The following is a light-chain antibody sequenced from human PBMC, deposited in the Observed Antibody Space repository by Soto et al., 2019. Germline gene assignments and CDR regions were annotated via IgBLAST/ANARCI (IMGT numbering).Light chain of an antibody. Sequence: DIQMTQSPSSLSASVGDRVTITCRASQSIANYLNWYQQKPGKAPNLLISAASSLQSGVPSRFSGSGSGTDFTLTISSLQPEDFATYYWQQTYSTPQTFGPGTKVEIK. J-gene: IGKJ1*01. V-gene: IGKV1-39*01. CDR1: QSIANY. CDR2: AAS. CDR3: QQTYSTPQT.